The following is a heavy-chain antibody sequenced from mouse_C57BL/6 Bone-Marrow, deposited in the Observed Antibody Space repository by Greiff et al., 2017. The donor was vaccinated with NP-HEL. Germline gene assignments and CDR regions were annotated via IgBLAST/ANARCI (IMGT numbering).Heavy chain of an antibody. D-gene: IGHD1-1*01. CDR2: IDPENGDT. J-gene: IGHJ3*01. V-gene: IGHV14-4*01. CDR3: YYYYGAY. Sequence: VQLQQPGAELVRPGASVKLSCTASGFNIKDDYMHWVKQRPEQGLEWIGWIDPENGDTEYASKFQGKATITADTSSNTAYLQLSSLTSEDTAVYYCYYYYGAYWGQGTLVTVSA. CDR1: GFNIKDDY.